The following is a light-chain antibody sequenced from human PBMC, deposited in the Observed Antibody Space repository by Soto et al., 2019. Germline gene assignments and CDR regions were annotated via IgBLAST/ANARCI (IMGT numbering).Light chain of an antibody. CDR2: DAS. Sequence: DTVLTQSPVTLSLSQGDRATLSCRASQSVGSSLGWYQQKRGQPPRLLIYDASNRAPGIPARFSGSGSGTDFTLTISSLEPEDFGVYYCQQRYFWPLTFGQGTKVEIK. J-gene: IGKJ1*01. V-gene: IGKV3-11*01. CDR3: QQRYFWPLT. CDR1: QSVGSS.